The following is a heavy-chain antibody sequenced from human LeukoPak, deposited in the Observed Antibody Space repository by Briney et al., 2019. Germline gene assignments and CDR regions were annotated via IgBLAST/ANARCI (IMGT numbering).Heavy chain of an antibody. J-gene: IGHJ4*02. CDR2: ICDSCNTN. CDR1: GFTFSNFG. Sequence: QPGGSLRLSCAASGFTFSNFGMNWVRQAPGKGLEWISYICDSCNTNYYADSVKGRFTISRDNVKNSLYLQMNSLKTEDTAVYYCTRHDYGDGDFDYWGQGTLVTVSS. CDR3: TRHDYGDGDFDY. V-gene: IGHV3-48*01. D-gene: IGHD4-17*01.